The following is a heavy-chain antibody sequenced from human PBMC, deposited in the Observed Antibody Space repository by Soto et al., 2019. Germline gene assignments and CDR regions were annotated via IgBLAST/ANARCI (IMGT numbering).Heavy chain of an antibody. CDR1: GYTFTSYG. CDR2: ISAFNGNT. V-gene: IGHV1-18*01. J-gene: IGHJ6*02. Sequence: ASVKVSCKASGYTFTSYGISWVRQAPGQGLEWMGWISAFNGNTNYAQKLQGRVTMTADKSTGTAYMELSSLRSEDTAVYYCARDQVSYYYDSSGPNYGMDVWGQGTTVTVSS. CDR3: ARDQVSYYYDSSGPNYGMDV. D-gene: IGHD3-22*01.